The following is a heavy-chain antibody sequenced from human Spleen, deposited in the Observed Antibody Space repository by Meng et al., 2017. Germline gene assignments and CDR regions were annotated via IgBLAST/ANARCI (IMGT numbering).Heavy chain of an antibody. V-gene: IGHV3-23*01. J-gene: IGHJ4*02. CDR3: ARDWSTSSPHY. Sequence: GGSLRLSCAASGFNFRSYAMTWVRQAPGKGLEWVSGISGSGGTTFYADSVKGRFTISRDNSENTVFLQMISLRGDDTAVYYCARDWSTSSPHYWGQGTLVTVSS. CDR1: GFNFRSYA. D-gene: IGHD2-2*01. CDR2: ISGSGGTT.